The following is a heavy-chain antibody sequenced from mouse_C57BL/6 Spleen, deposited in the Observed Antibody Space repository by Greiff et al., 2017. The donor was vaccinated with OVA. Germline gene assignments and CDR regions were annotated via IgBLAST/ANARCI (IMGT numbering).Heavy chain of an antibody. V-gene: IGHV7-3*01. J-gene: IGHJ2*01. Sequence: EVKLVESGGGLVQPGGSLSLSCAASGFTFTDYYMSWVRQPPGKALEWLGFIRNKANGYTTEYSASVKGRFTISRDNSQSILYLQMNALRAEDSATYYCARWDGYYVGYFDYWGQGTTLTVSS. CDR1: GFTFTDYY. D-gene: IGHD2-3*01. CDR2: IRNKANGYTT. CDR3: ARWDGYYVGYFDY.